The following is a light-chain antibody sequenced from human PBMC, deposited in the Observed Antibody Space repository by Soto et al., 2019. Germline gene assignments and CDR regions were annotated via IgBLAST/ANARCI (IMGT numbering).Light chain of an antibody. V-gene: IGLV1-47*01. CDR1: SSNIGTNF. CDR3: AAWDDNLSALV. Sequence: QSVLTQPPSASGTPGQRVTISCSGGSSNIGTNFVSWYQLLPGTAPKLLIFRNNQRPSGVPDRFSGSRSGTSAPLAISGLQSEDEADYFCAAWDDNLSALVFGGGTKVTVL. CDR2: RNN. J-gene: IGLJ2*01.